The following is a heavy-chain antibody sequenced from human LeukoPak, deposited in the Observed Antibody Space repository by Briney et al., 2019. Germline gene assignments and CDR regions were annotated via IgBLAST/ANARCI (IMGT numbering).Heavy chain of an antibody. J-gene: IGHJ4*02. CDR1: GFTFNSYD. Sequence: PGGSLRLSCASSGFTFNSYDINWVRQAPGKGLEWVSYISSSSSIIYYADSVKGRFTISRDNAKNSLYLQMNSLRAEDTAVYYCARASCGGDCYGLFDFWGQGTLVTVSS. V-gene: IGHV3-48*03. D-gene: IGHD2-21*02. CDR3: ARASCGGDCYGLFDF. CDR2: ISSSSSII.